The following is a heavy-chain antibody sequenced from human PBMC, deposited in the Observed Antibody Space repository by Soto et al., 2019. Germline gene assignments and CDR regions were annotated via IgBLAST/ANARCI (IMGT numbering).Heavy chain of an antibody. CDR2: ITDIGST. CDR1: GASVSSGSYF. V-gene: IGHV4-61*01. CDR3: ARQRVAPAQYFFDY. J-gene: IGHJ4*02. D-gene: IGHD2-2*01. Sequence: LSLTCGVSGASVSSGSYFWTWIRQPPGKGLEWIGYITDIGSTNYNPSLKSRVIISADTTKNHFSLNPKSVTAADTAVYYCARQRVAPAQYFFDYWGQGIPVTVSS.